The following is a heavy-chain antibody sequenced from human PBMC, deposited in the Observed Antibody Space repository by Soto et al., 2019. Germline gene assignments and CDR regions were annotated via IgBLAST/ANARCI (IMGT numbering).Heavy chain of an antibody. CDR2: ISWNSGSI. J-gene: IGHJ6*02. V-gene: IGHV3-9*01. CDR1: GFTFDDYA. CDR3: ARAPPRIWSVYYKSKDYCYVMDV. D-gene: IGHD3-3*01. Sequence: PGGSLRLSCAASGFTFDDYAMHWVRQAPGKGLEWVSGISWNSGSIGYADSVKGRFTISRDNAKNTLYLQMNSLRAEDTAVYYCARAPPRIWSVYYKSKDYCYVMDVCGQGSTVIVSS.